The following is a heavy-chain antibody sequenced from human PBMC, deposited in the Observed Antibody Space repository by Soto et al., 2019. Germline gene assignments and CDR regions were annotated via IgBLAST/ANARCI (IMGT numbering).Heavy chain of an antibody. V-gene: IGHV4-39*01. CDR1: GGSISSSSYY. CDR2: IYYSGST. Sequence: SETLSLTCTVSGGSISSSSYYWGWIRQPPGKGLEWIGSIYYSGSTYYNPSLKSRVTISVDTSKNQFSLKLSSVTAADTAVYYCARRWDSSSSGSYYYGMDVWGQGTTLTVSS. J-gene: IGHJ6*02. CDR3: ARRWDSSSSGSYYYGMDV. D-gene: IGHD6-6*01.